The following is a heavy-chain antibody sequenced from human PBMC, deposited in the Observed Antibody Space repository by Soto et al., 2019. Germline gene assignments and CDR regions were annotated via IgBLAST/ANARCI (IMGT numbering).Heavy chain of an antibody. V-gene: IGHV3-30-3*01. CDR3: ARGLDIVATSPEDY. CDR1: GFTFSSYA. J-gene: IGHJ4*02. D-gene: IGHD5-12*01. Sequence: QVQLVESGGGVVQPGRSLRLSCAASGFTFSSYAMHWVRQAPGKGLEWVAVISYDGSNKYYADSVKGRFTISRDNSKNTLYLQMNSLRAEDTAVYYCARGLDIVATSPEDYWGQGTLVTVSS. CDR2: ISYDGSNK.